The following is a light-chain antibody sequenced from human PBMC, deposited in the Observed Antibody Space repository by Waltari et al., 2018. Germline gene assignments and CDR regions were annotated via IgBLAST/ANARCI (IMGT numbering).Light chain of an antibody. CDR1: QTVTRNF. J-gene: IGKJ1*01. CDR2: GAS. Sequence: EIVLTPSPGTLSLSPGERATLSCRASQTVTRNFLAWYQQTPGQAPRLIIYGASIRATGIPDRFSGSGSGTDFTLTISRLEPEDFAVYDGHQYDSSPRTSGQGTKVEIQ. CDR3: HQYDSSPRT. V-gene: IGKV3-20*01.